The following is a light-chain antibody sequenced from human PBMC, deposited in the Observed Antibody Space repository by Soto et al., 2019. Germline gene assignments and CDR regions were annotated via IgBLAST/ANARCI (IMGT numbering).Light chain of an antibody. J-gene: IGKJ1*01. Sequence: EIVMTQSPATLSVSPGERATLSCRASQSVSSNLAWYQQKPGQAPRLLIYGASTRATGIPARFSGSGSGTDFTLTISRLEPEDFAVYYCQQYGSSLFGQGTKVDI. CDR3: QQYGSSL. V-gene: IGKV3-15*01. CDR2: GAS. CDR1: QSVSSN.